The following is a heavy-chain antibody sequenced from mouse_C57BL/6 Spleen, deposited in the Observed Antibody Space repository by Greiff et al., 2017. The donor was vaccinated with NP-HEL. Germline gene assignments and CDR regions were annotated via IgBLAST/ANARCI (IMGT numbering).Heavy chain of an antibody. CDR1: GYTFTDYE. V-gene: IGHV1-15*01. CDR3: TRTLLREVEGDFDY. Sequence: VKLQQSGAELVRPGASVTLSCKASGYTFTDYEMHWVKQTPVHGLEWIGAIDPETGGTAYNQKFKGKAILTADKSSSTAYMELRSLTSEDSAVYYCTRTLLREVEGDFDYWGQGTTLTVSS. J-gene: IGHJ2*01. CDR2: IDPETGGT. D-gene: IGHD1-1*01.